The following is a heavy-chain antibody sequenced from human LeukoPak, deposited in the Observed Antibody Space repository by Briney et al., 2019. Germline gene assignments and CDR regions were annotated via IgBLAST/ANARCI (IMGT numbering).Heavy chain of an antibody. J-gene: IGHJ4*02. D-gene: IGHD3-10*01. Sequence: SETLSLTCAVYGGSFSGYYWSWIRQPPGKGLEWIGEINHSGSTNYNPSLKSRVTISVDTSKNQFSLKLSSVTAADTAVYYCARGLQPYYYGSGSYYKPTSYYFDYWGQGTLVTVSS. CDR1: GGSFSGYY. V-gene: IGHV4-34*01. CDR2: INHSGST. CDR3: ARGLQPYYYGSGSYYKPTSYYFDY.